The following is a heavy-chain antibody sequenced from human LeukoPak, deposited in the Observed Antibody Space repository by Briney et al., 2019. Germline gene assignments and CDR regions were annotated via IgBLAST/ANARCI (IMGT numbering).Heavy chain of an antibody. V-gene: IGHV4-4*02. Sequence: SETLSLTCAASGGSISSSNWWSWVRQPPGKGLEWIGEIYHSGSTNYNPSLKSRVTISVDKSKNQFSLKLSSVTAADTAVYYCARDFRGGGYQPYYDYWGQGTLVTVSS. D-gene: IGHD3-16*01. CDR2: IYHSGST. CDR1: GGSISSSNW. CDR3: ARDFRGGGYQPYYDY. J-gene: IGHJ4*02.